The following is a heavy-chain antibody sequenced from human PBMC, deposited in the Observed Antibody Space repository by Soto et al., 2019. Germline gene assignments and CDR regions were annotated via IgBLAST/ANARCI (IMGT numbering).Heavy chain of an antibody. CDR1: GGSFSGYY. CDR3: ARGTPLYCGGDCSPFDY. J-gene: IGHJ4*02. CDR2: INHSGST. Sequence: QVQLQQWGAGLLKPSETLSLTCAVYGGSFSGYYWSWIRQPPGKGLEWIGEINHSGSTNYNPSLKIRVTISVDTSKNQFSLKLSSVSAADTAVYYCARGTPLYCGGDCSPFDYWGQGTLVTVSS. V-gene: IGHV4-34*01. D-gene: IGHD2-21*02.